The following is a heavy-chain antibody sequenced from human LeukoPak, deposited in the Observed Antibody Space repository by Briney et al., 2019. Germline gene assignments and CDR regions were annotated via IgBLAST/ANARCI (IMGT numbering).Heavy chain of an antibody. CDR2: IYHSGST. Sequence: SETLSLTCTLSGGSISTYYWSWVRQPPGKGLEWIGYIYHSGSTNYNPSLKSRVTISADTSKNQFSLKLSSVTAADTAVYYCARGGGYASPIGYWGQGALVTVSS. D-gene: IGHD5-12*01. V-gene: IGHV4-59*01. CDR1: GGSISTYY. J-gene: IGHJ4*02. CDR3: ARGGGYASPIGY.